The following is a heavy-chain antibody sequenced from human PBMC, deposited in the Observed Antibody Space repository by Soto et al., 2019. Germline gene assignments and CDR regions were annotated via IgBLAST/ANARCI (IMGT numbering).Heavy chain of an antibody. CDR3: AKYMNGWPWYFDL. Sequence: PGGSLRLSCAASGFTFSGYAMSWVRQAPGKGLEWVSTVNDNGATTYYSDSVKGRLTISRDNSRNTLSLQMNSLRPEDTAVYYCAKYMNGWPWYFDLWGRGTLVTVSS. V-gene: IGHV3-23*01. J-gene: IGHJ2*01. D-gene: IGHD6-19*01. CDR1: GFTFSGYA. CDR2: VNDNGATT.